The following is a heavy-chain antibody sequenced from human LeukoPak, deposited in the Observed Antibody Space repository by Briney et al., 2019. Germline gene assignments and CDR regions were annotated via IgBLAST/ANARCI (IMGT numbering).Heavy chain of an antibody. Sequence: ASVTVSCKASGYLFAAYHMHWVRQAPGQGLEWMGWINPNNGATSHLLRFEGRVTLTTDTATNTAYMQLSSLRSDDTAVYYCARGRWRYCSGASCPDFDFWGQGTLVIVSS. CDR3: ARGRWRYCSGASCPDFDF. CDR1: GYLFAAYH. J-gene: IGHJ4*02. V-gene: IGHV1-2*02. D-gene: IGHD2-15*01. CDR2: INPNNGAT.